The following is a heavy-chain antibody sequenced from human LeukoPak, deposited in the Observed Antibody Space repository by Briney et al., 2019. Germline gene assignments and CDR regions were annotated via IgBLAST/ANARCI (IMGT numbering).Heavy chain of an antibody. J-gene: IGHJ4*02. D-gene: IGHD5-12*01. V-gene: IGHV4-4*07. CDR1: GGSISSYY. CDR3: ARGPSGYVFDY. Sequence: SETLSLTCTVSGGSISSYYWSWIRQPAGKGLEGIGRIYTSGSTNYNPSLKSRVTISVDTSKNQFSLKLSSVTAADTAVYSCARGPSGYVFDYWGQGTLVTVSS. CDR2: IYTSGST.